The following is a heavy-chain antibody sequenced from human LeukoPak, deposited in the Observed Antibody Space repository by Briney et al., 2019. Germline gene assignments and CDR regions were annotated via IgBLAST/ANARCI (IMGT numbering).Heavy chain of an antibody. CDR3: ARDATLYYDSSGYYDGPDY. CDR1: GYTYTGYY. Sequence: ASVKVSCKASGYTYTGYYMHWARQAPGQGLEWMGWINPNSGGTNYAQKFQGRVTMTRDTSISTAYMELSRLRSDDTAVYYCARDATLYYDSSGYYDGPDYWGQGTLVTVSS. D-gene: IGHD3-22*01. CDR2: INPNSGGT. J-gene: IGHJ4*02. V-gene: IGHV1-2*02.